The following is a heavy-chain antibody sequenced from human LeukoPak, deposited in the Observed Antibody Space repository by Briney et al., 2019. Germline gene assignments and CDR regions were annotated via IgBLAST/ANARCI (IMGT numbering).Heavy chain of an antibody. J-gene: IGHJ4*02. V-gene: IGHV3-23*01. CDR1: GFTFSSYA. CDR2: ISGSGGST. CDR3: AKIVSIVVVITYYFDY. Sequence: GGSLRLSCAASGFTFSSYAMSWVRQAPGKGLEWVSAISGSGGSTYYADSVKGRFTISRDNSKNTLYLQKNSLRAEDTAVYYCAKIVSIVVVITYYFDYWGQGTLVTVSS. D-gene: IGHD3-22*01.